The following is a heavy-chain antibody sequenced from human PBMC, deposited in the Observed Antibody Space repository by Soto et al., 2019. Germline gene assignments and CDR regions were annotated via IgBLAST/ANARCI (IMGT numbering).Heavy chain of an antibody. CDR3: ARRYGAPVDF. J-gene: IGHJ3*01. D-gene: IGHD3-10*01. Sequence: SQTLSLTCAVSGGSISSYYWSWIRQPPGKGLEWIGYIYYSGSTNYNPSLKSRVTISVDTSKNRFSLKLSSVTAADTAVYLCARRYGAPVDFSSQGTIDTVS. V-gene: IGHV4-59*08. CDR2: IYYSGST. CDR1: GGSISSYY.